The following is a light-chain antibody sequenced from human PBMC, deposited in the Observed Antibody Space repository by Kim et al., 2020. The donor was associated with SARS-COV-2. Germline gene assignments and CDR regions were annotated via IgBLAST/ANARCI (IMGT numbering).Light chain of an antibody. CDR3: HHYYNWPRT. CDR2: NAS. Sequence: VSPWERATLSCRASQSVSSKLSWYQQKPGQGPRILIYNASTRATGIPAGFSGSGSGTEFTLTISRLQSEDFAVYYCHHYYNWPRTFGQGTKVDIK. CDR1: QSVSSK. V-gene: IGKV3-15*01. J-gene: IGKJ1*01.